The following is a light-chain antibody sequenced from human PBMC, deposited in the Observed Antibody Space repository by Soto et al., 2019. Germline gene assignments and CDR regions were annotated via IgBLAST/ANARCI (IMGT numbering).Light chain of an antibody. Sequence: EIVLTQSPATLSLSPGERATLSCRASQSVSSYLAWYQQKPGQAPRLLIYDASNRATGIPARFSGSGSGTAFTLTISSLEPEDFAVYYCRQRSNWPPTFGQGTKLEIK. CDR3: RQRSNWPPT. V-gene: IGKV3-11*01. CDR2: DAS. J-gene: IGKJ2*01. CDR1: QSVSSY.